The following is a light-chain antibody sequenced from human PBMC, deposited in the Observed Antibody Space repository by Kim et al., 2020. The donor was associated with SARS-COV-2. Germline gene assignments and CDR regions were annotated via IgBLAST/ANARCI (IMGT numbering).Light chain of an antibody. CDR2: AAS. CDR1: HGIRNE. CDR3: LQHYSYRLT. V-gene: IGKV1-17*01. Sequence: SAPRGNSFTFTCRQRHGIRNELGFDQHKPGKAPNRMPYAASRLPIGVPSRFSGSGSGPEFTLTVSTLQPDYFATYYCLQHYSYRLTFGRGTNLE. J-gene: IGKJ2*01.